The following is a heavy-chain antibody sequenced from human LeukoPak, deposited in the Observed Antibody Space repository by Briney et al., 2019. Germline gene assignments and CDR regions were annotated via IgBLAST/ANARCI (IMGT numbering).Heavy chain of an antibody. Sequence: GGSLRLSCAASGFTFSSYSMNWVRQAPGKGLEWVSSISSSSSYIYYADSVKGRFTISRDNAKNSLYLQMNSLRAEDTAVYYCVREYDFWSGYYHRAPFDYWGQGTLVTVSS. D-gene: IGHD3-3*01. CDR2: ISSSSSYI. V-gene: IGHV3-21*01. CDR3: VREYDFWSGYYHRAPFDY. CDR1: GFTFSSYS. J-gene: IGHJ4*02.